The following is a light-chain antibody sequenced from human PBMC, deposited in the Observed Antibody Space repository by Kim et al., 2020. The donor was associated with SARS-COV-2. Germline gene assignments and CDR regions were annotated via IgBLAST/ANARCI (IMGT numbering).Light chain of an antibody. J-gene: IGKJ1*01. CDR2: AAS. V-gene: IGKV1-27*01. CDR1: QGISNY. CDR3: QKYNSAPRT. Sequence: DIKMTQSPSSLSASVGDRVTITCRASQGISNYLAWYQQKPGKVPKLLIYAASALQSGVPSRFSGSGSGTDFTLTISSLQPEDVATYYCQKYNSAPRTFGQRTKVDIK.